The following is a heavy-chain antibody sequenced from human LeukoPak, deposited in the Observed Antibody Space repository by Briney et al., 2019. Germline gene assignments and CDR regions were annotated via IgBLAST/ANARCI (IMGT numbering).Heavy chain of an antibody. V-gene: IGHV3-30*18. CDR1: GFTFSSYG. J-gene: IGHJ4*02. D-gene: IGHD1-26*01. CDR3: AKAAQWELRLSPFDY. CDR2: ISYDGSNK. Sequence: GGSLRLSCAASGFTFSSYGMHWVRQAPGKGLEWVAVISYDGSNKYYADSVKGRFTISRDNSKNTLYLQMNSLRAEDTAVYYCAKAAQWELRLSPFDYWGQGALVTVSS.